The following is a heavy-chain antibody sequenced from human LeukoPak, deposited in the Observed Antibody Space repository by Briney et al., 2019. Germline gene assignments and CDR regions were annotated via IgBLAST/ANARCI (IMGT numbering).Heavy chain of an antibody. Sequence: SETLSLTCTVSGGSISSSSSYWGWIRQPPGKGLEWIGSIYYSGSTYYNPSLKSRVTISVDTSKNQFSLKLSSVTAADTAVYYCANVYSSSWVDYWGQGTLVTVSS. CDR3: ANVYSSSWVDY. V-gene: IGHV4-39*01. J-gene: IGHJ4*02. CDR1: GGSISSSSSY. CDR2: IYYSGST. D-gene: IGHD6-13*01.